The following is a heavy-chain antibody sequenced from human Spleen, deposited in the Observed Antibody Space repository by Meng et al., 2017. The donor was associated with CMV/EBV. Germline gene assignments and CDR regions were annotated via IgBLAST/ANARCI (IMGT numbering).Heavy chain of an antibody. CDR1: GVTVSSDF. CDR2: INSSYHI. CDR3: VRGGRTGYYYGLDV. V-gene: IGHV3-69-1*01. J-gene: IGHJ6*02. Sequence: GGSLRLSCAASGVTVSSDFMAWVRQAPGKGLEWVSCINSSYHIFYADSVKGRFTISRDNARKALYLQMNSLGVEDTAVYYCVRGGRTGYYYGLDVWGQGTTVTVSS. D-gene: IGHD7-27*01.